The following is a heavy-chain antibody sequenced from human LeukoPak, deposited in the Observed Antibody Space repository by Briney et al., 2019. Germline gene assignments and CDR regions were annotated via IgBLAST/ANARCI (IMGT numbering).Heavy chain of an antibody. CDR1: GFTFGDYA. CDR3: FSDSSGYYYVDY. D-gene: IGHD3-22*01. V-gene: IGHV3-49*04. J-gene: IGHJ4*02. Sequence: GGSLRLSCTASGFTFGDYAMSWVRQAPGKGLEWVGFIRSKAYGGTTEYAASVKGRFTISRDDSKSIAYLQMNSLKTEDIAVYYCFSDSSGYYYVDYWGQGTLVTVSS. CDR2: IRSKAYGGTT.